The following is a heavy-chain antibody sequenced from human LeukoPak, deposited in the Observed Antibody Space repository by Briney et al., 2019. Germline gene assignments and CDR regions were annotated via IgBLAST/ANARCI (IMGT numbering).Heavy chain of an antibody. V-gene: IGHV5-51*01. J-gene: IGHJ4*02. CDR1: GYSFTSYW. D-gene: IGHD5-24*01. CDR3: AGVLRDGYNQVDY. CDR2: IYPGDSDT. Sequence: GESLKISCKGSGYSFTSYWIGWVRQMPGKGLEWMGIIYPGDSDTRYSPSFQGQVTISADKSISTAYLQWSSLKASDTAVYYCAGVLRDGYNQVDYWGQGTLVTVSS.